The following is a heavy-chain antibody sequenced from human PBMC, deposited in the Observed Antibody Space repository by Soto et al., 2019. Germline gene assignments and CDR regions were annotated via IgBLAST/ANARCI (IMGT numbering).Heavy chain of an antibody. J-gene: IGHJ4*02. CDR1: GFTFSSYS. Sequence: EVQLVESGGGLVQPGGSLRLSCAASGFTFSSYSMNWVRQAPGKGLEWVSYISSGSSTIYYADSVKGRFTISRDNAKNSLYLQMNSLRDEDSAVYYCESQRSCYRPSFDYWGQGTLVTVSS. V-gene: IGHV3-48*02. CDR3: ESQRSCYRPSFDY. CDR2: ISSGSSTI. D-gene: IGHD2-2*01.